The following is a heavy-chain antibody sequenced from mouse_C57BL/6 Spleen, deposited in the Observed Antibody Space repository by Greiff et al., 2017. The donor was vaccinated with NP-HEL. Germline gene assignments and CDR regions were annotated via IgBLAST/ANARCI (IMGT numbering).Heavy chain of an antibody. J-gene: IGHJ3*01. CDR1: GYSITSGYY. D-gene: IGHD2-4*01. Sequence: EVQRVESGPGLVKPSQSLSLTCFVTGYSITSGYYWNWIRQFPGNKLEWMGYISYDGSNNYNPSLKNRISITRDTSKNQFFLKLNSVTTEDTATYYCARYDYDGAWFAYWGQGTLVTVSA. CDR2: ISYDGSN. V-gene: IGHV3-6*01. CDR3: ARYDYDGAWFAY.